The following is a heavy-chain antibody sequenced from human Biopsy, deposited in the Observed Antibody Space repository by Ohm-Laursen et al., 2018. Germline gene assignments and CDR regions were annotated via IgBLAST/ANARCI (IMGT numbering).Heavy chain of an antibody. CDR3: ATGPYYDSRFYYNVRPFDF. D-gene: IGHD3-10*01. Sequence: SCQLSGSTLTVICIHWARLTGGDGLGWLVGFDRVERRTVYAKKSQGRVTMTEDTSTDTVNMEVTSLRSDDTAIYYCATGPYYDSRFYYNVRPFDFWGQGTLVTVSS. J-gene: IGHJ4*02. CDR2: FDRVERRT. CDR1: GSTLTVIC. V-gene: IGHV1-24*01.